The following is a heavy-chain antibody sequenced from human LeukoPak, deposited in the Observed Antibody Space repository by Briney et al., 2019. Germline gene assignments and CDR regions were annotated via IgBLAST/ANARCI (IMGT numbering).Heavy chain of an antibody. V-gene: IGHV4-59*01. CDR2: IYYSGST. CDR3: ATGGYQLLADAFDI. CDR1: GGSISSFY. J-gene: IGHJ3*02. D-gene: IGHD2-2*01. Sequence: PLETLSLTCTVSGGSISSFYWSWIRQPPGKGLEWIGYIYYSGSTNYNPSLKSRVTISVDTSKNQFSLKLSSVTAADTAVYYCATGGYQLLADAFDIWGQGTMVTVSS.